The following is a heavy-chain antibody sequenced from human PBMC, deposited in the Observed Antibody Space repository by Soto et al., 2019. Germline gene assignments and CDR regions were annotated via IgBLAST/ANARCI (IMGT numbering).Heavy chain of an antibody. D-gene: IGHD3-10*01. CDR1: GFTFSSYS. J-gene: IGHJ4*02. CDR3: ARELKGSYFYFDY. Sequence: GGSLRLSCAASGFTFSSYSMNWVRQAPGKGLEWVSSISSSSSYIYYADSVKGRFTISRDNAKNSLYLQMNSLRAEDTAVYYCARELKGSYFYFDYWGQGTLVTVSS. CDR2: ISSSSSYI. V-gene: IGHV3-21*01.